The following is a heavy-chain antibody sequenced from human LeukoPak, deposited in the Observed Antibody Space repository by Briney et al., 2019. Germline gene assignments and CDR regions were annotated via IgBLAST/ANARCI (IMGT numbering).Heavy chain of an antibody. J-gene: IGHJ4*02. CDR3: ATDDGTTGLPGY. CDR1: GFTFTTYG. CDR2: IWYDGTIK. D-gene: IGHD1-14*01. V-gene: IGHV3-33*01. Sequence: GGSVRLFCEPSGFTFTTYGMHWVRQAPGKGLEWLAVIWYDGTIKVYADSAKGRFTISRDNSNNTLYLQMSSLRADDTAVYYCATDDGTTGLPGYWGQGTLVTVSS.